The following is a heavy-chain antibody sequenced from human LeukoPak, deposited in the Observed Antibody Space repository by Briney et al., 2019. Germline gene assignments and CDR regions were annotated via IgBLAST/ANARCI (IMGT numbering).Heavy chain of an antibody. CDR1: GGSISDYY. J-gene: IGHJ3*02. CDR3: AREKDTGSNHAKIRYDI. Sequence: PSETLSLTCTVSGGSISDYYWSWIRQPPGKGLEWIGWIFGSGDFNYNPSLKSRLFISVDTSNNQFSLKLTSATAADTAVYCCAREKDTGSNHAKIRYDIWGQGTMVTVSS. CDR2: IFGSGDF. V-gene: IGHV4-59*01. D-gene: IGHD1-26*01.